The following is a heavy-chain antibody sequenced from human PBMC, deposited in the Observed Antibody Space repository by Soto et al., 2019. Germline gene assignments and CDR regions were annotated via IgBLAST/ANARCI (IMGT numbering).Heavy chain of an antibody. J-gene: IGHJ4*02. D-gene: IGHD6-6*01. CDR3: ATLTYSSSPNFDY. V-gene: IGHV1-24*01. Sequence: GASVKVSCKVSGCNLTELSMHWLRQAHGKGLEWMGGFDPEDGETIYAQKFQGRVTMTEDKYTATAYMVLSSLRSEDTAVYYCATLTYSSSPNFDYGGQGTLVTSPQ. CDR2: FDPEDGET. CDR1: GCNLTELS.